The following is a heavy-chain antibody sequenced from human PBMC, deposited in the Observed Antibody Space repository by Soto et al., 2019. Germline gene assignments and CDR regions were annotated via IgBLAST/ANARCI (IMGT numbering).Heavy chain of an antibody. Sequence: SETLSLTCAVSGYSISSGYYWGWIRQPPGKGLEWIGSIYHSGSTYYNPSLKSRVTISVDTSKNQFSLKLSSVTAADTAVYYCSESGSGSYYNFVDLTPFDYWGQGTLVTVSS. CDR1: GYSISSGYY. J-gene: IGHJ4*02. CDR2: IYHSGST. CDR3: SESGSGSYYNFVDLTPFDY. V-gene: IGHV4-38-2*01. D-gene: IGHD3-10*01.